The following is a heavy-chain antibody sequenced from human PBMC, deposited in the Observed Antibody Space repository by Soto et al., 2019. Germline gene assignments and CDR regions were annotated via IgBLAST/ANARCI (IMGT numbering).Heavy chain of an antibody. CDR1: GFTFSSYD. J-gene: IGHJ3*02. V-gene: IGHV3-13*01. Sequence: GGSLRLSCAASGFTFSSYDMHWVRQATGKGLEWISAIGDASVIYYADSVKGRFTISRDNAKNSLYLQMSSLRAEDTALYYCARDRSFAFDIWGQGTVVTVSS. CDR3: ARDRSFAFDI. CDR2: IGDASVI.